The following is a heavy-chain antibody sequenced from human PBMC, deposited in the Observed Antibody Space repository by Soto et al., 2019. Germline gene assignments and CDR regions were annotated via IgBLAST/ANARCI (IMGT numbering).Heavy chain of an antibody. CDR3: ARDVGGSPEGGAFDI. V-gene: IGHV1-69*05. CDR1: GYTFTSYY. D-gene: IGHD1-26*01. J-gene: IGHJ3*02. CDR2: IIPIFGTT. Sequence: SVKVSCKASGYTFTSYYMHWVRQAPGQGLEWMGGIIPIFGTTNYAQEFQGRVTITTDRSMSTAYMELSSLRSEDTAVYYCARDVGGSPEGGAFDIWGQGTMVTVSS.